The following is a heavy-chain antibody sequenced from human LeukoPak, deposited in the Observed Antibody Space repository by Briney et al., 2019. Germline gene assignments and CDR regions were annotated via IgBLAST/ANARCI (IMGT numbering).Heavy chain of an antibody. V-gene: IGHV3-30*18. CDR1: GFTFSSYW. Sequence: GGSLRLSCAASGFTFSSYWMTWVRQAPGKGLEWVAVISYDGSNKYYADSVKGRFTISRDNSKNTLYLQMNSLRAEDTAVYYCAKDRGPGWELIDYWGQGTMVTVSS. D-gene: IGHD1-26*01. J-gene: IGHJ4*02. CDR3: AKDRGPGWELIDY. CDR2: ISYDGSNK.